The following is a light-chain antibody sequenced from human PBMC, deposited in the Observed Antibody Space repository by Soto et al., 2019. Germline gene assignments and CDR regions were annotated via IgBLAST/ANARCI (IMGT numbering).Light chain of an antibody. CDR1: QSVSNNY. J-gene: IGKJ2*01. CDR2: GAS. V-gene: IGKV3-20*01. Sequence: EIVLTQSPGTLSLSPGERATLSCRASQSVSNNYLAWYQQKPGQAPRLLIYGASNRATGIPDRFSGSGSGTDFTLTISRLEPEDFAVYYCQHYVNSPPYTFGQGTKLEIK. CDR3: QHYVNSPPYT.